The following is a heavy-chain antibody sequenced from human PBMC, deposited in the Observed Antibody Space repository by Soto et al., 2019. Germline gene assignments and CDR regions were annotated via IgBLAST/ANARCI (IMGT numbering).Heavy chain of an antibody. D-gene: IGHD3-10*01. CDR1: GIPVSGNY. CDR2: LHSGGDT. CDR3: ARDGPYYYASRMDV. V-gene: IGHV3-53*04. J-gene: IGHJ6*02. Sequence: GGSLRLSCVASGIPVSGNYMTWVCQAPGKGLEWVSVLHSGGDTYYANSVKGRFTISRHDSTNTLYLQMNSLTPEDTAVYYCARDGPYYYASRMDVWGQGTTVTVSS.